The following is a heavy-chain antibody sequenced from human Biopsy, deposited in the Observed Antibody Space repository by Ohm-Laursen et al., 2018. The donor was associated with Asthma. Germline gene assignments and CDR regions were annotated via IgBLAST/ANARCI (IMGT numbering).Heavy chain of an antibody. CDR1: GYSLTDLS. CDR3: ASDFPKDYVRYNFQF. V-gene: IGHV1-24*01. CDR2: HDHEEGGT. Sequence: ASVKVSCKISGYSLTDLSMHWVRQAPGQGLEWMGGHDHEEGGTVSARRFQGRVTMTEVTSTDTAYMELSSLSPDDTAVYYCASDFPKDYVRYNFQFWGQGTLVTVSS. D-gene: IGHD4-17*01. J-gene: IGHJ4*02.